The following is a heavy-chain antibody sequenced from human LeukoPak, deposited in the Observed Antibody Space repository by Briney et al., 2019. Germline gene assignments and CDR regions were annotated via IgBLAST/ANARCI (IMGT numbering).Heavy chain of an antibody. Sequence: GESLKISCKASGYIFTSYWIGWVRQLPGKGLEWVGIIYPGDSETRHSPSFQGPVTISVDKSISTAYLQWSSLKASDTAMYYCARPSVTTSYYYYYYGMDVWGQGTTATVSS. V-gene: IGHV5-51*01. CDR3: ARPSVTTSYYYYYYGMDV. D-gene: IGHD4-17*01. CDR2: IYPGDSET. CDR1: GYIFTSYW. J-gene: IGHJ6*02.